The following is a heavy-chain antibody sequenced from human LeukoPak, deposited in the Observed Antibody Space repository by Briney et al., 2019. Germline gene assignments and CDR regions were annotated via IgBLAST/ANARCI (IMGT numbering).Heavy chain of an antibody. D-gene: IGHD2-15*01. V-gene: IGHV1-18*01. J-gene: IGHJ4*02. Sequence: ASVKVSCKASGYTFTSYGMSWVRQAPGQGLEWMGWISDYNGNTNYAQKLQGRVTMTTDTSTTTAYMELRSLSSDDTAVYYCARGRLGYCSGGSCPDFDYWGQGTLVSVSS. CDR3: ARGRLGYCSGGSCPDFDY. CDR2: ISDYNGNT. CDR1: GYTFTSYG.